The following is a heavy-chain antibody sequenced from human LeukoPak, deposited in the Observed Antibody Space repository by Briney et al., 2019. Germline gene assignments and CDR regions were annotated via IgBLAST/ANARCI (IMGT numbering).Heavy chain of an antibody. J-gene: IGHJ6*03. V-gene: IGHV1-18*01. Sequence: ASVKVSCKASGYTFTSYGISWVRQAPGQGLEWMGWISAYSGNTNYAQKLQGRVTMTTDTSTSTAYMELRSLRSDDTAVYYCARDSSSWFYYYYYYMDVWGKGTTVTVSS. CDR2: ISAYSGNT. CDR3: ARDSSSWFYYYYYYMDV. D-gene: IGHD6-13*01. CDR1: GYTFTSYG.